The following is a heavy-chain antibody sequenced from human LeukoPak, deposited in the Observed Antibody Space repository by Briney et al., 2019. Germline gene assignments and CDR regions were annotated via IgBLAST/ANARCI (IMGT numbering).Heavy chain of an antibody. CDR2: ISSDGGTK. J-gene: IGHJ4*02. D-gene: IGHD3-3*01. CDR3: AKDPPTHYDFVVGY. CDR1: KFTFSHYG. Sequence: GGSLRLSCTASKFTFSHYGMQWVRQAPGKGLEWVAVISSDGGTKIYADSVKGRFTISRDNSKNTLYLQMNSLRAEDTAVYYCAKDPPTHYDFVVGYWGQGTLVTVSS. V-gene: IGHV3-30*18.